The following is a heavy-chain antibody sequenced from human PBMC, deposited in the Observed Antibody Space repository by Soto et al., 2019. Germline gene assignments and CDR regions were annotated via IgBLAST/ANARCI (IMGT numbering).Heavy chain of an antibody. CDR1: GGTFSNYT. CDR3: ARDVGLGPVTVSTHVDY. J-gene: IGHJ4*02. D-gene: IGHD4-17*01. CDR2: IIPILDIA. V-gene: IGHV1-69*08. Sequence: QVQLVQSGAEVKKPGSSVKVSCKASGGTFSNYTLTWVRQAPGQGLEWMGRIIPILDIANYAKKFQGRVTITADKSTSTAYMELSSLRSEDTAVYYCARDVGLGPVTVSTHVDYWGQGTRVIVSS.